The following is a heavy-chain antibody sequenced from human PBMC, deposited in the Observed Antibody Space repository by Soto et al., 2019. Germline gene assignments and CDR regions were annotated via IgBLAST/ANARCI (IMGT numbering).Heavy chain of an antibody. D-gene: IGHD6-13*01. CDR3: ARARGTAAGAEFDY. Sequence: EVQLVESGGGLVKPGGSLRLSCAASGFTFSSSGMNWVRQAPGKGLEWVSSISSSSTYIYYTDSVKGRFTISRDNAKNSLHLQMNSLRAEDTAVYYCARARGTAAGAEFDYWGQGTLVTVSS. CDR2: ISSSSTYI. CDR1: GFTFSSSG. V-gene: IGHV3-21*01. J-gene: IGHJ4*02.